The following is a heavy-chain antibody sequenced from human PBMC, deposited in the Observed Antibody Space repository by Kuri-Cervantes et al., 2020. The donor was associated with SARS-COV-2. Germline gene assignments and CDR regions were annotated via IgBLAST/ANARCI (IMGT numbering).Heavy chain of an antibody. J-gene: IGHJ4*02. V-gene: IGHV3-23*01. D-gene: IGHD6-13*01. CDR3: AKSSSSSSWYQSYYFDY. Sequence: GGSLRLSCAASGFTVSSNYVSWVRQAPGKGLEWVSAISGSGGSTYYADSVKGRFTISRDNSKNTLYLQMNSLRAEDTAVYYCAKSSSSSSWYQSYYFDYWGQGTLVTVSS. CDR1: GFTVSSNY. CDR2: ISGSGGST.